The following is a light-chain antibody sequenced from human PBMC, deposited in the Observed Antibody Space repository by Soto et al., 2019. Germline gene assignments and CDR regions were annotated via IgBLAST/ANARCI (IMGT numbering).Light chain of an antibody. CDR3: CSNAGTRTV. J-gene: IGLJ3*02. CDR1: SSDVGNYKF. CDR2: EGN. Sequence: QSALTQPASVSGSPGQSITNSCTGISSDVGNYKFVSWYRQHPGKAPNLIIYEGNRPSGVSNRFSGSRSGNTASLTISGLQAEDEGDYYCCSNAGTRTVFGGGTKLTVL. V-gene: IGLV2-23*01.